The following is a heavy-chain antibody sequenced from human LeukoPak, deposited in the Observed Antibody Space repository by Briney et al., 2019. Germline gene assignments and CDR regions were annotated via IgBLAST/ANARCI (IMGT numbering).Heavy chain of an antibody. D-gene: IGHD6-19*01. CDR1: GGPISSYY. CDR3: ARDSSGWNPLFDY. Sequence: SETLSLTCTVSGGPISSYYWSWIRQPAGKGLEWIGRIYTSGSTNYKPSLKSRVTMSVDTSKNQFSLKLSSVTAADTAVYYCARDSSGWNPLFDYWGQGTLVTVSS. V-gene: IGHV4-4*07. CDR2: IYTSGST. J-gene: IGHJ4*02.